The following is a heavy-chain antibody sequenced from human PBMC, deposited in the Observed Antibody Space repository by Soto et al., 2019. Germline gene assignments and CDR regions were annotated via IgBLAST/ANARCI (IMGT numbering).Heavy chain of an antibody. D-gene: IGHD1-26*01. V-gene: IGHV5-51*01. CDR1: GFSFTSYW. CDR2: IYPGDSDA. CDR3: ARHGGSFMMRDRFDP. Sequence: GESLKISCKGSGFSFTSYWIGWVRQMPGKGLEWMGIIYPGDSDARYSPPFQGQVTISADKSISTAYLQWSSLKASDTAMYYCARHGGSFMMRDRFDPWGQGTLVTVSS. J-gene: IGHJ5*02.